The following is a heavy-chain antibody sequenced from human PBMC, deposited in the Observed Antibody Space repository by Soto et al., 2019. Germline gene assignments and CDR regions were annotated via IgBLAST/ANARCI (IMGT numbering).Heavy chain of an antibody. D-gene: IGHD2-21*02. Sequence: SGPTLVNPTQTLTLTCTFSGFSLSTGGVGVGWIRQPPGKTLEWLALIYWDDDKRYSPSLRSRLTVTKDTSKNQVVLTMTNMDPVDTATYYCAHSRCGGDCLQSYSSHYYYGMDVWGQGTTVTVSS. V-gene: IGHV2-5*02. CDR3: AHSRCGGDCLQSYSSHYYYGMDV. CDR2: IYWDDDK. J-gene: IGHJ6*02. CDR1: GFSLSTGGVG.